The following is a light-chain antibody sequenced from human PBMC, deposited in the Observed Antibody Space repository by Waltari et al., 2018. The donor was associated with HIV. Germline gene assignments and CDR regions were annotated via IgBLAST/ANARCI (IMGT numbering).Light chain of an antibody. CDR1: ALPKRY. CDR2: KDS. V-gene: IGLV3-25*03. CDR3: QSADSSGTYRV. J-gene: IGLJ3*02. Sequence: SYELTHPPSVSVSPGQTARITCSGDALPKRYAYCYHQTPGQAPVMVIYKDSERPSGIPERFSGSSSGTTVTLTISGVQAEDEADYYCQSADSSGTYRVFGGGTKLTVL.